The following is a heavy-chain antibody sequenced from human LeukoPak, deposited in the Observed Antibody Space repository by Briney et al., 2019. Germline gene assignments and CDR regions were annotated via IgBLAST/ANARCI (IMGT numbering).Heavy chain of an antibody. CDR1: GFSSSSYW. Sequence: GGSLRLSCSASGFSSSSYWMSWVRQAPGKGLEWVANIKEDESEKDYVDSVKGRFTISRDNAKNSLYLQMNSLRAEDTAVYYCAKALSYYDILTGYYRDYFDYWGQGTLVTVSS. V-gene: IGHV3-7*03. CDR2: IKEDESEK. CDR3: AKALSYYDILTGYYRDYFDY. D-gene: IGHD3-9*01. J-gene: IGHJ4*02.